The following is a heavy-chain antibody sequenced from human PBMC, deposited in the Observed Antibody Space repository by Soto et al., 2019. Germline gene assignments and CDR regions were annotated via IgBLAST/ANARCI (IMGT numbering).Heavy chain of an antibody. J-gene: IGHJ4*02. V-gene: IGHV4-59*08. CDR3: ASTILGYCSGGSCAYFDY. CDR1: GGSISSYY. Sequence: SETLSLTCTVSGGSISSYYWSWIRQPPGKGLEWIGYIYYSGSTNYNPSLKSRVTISVDTSKNQFSLKLSSVTAADTAVYYCASTILGYCSGGSCAYFDYWGQGTLVTVSS. D-gene: IGHD2-15*01. CDR2: IYYSGST.